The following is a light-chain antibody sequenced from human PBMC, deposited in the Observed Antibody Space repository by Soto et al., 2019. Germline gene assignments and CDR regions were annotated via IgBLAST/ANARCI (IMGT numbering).Light chain of an antibody. V-gene: IGKV3-20*01. Sequence: ESVLTQSPGTLSLSPGERATLSCRASQSVSSNYLAWYQQKPGQAPRLLIYGASTRASGIPDRFSGSGSGTDFTLTISSLQSEDFTIYYCQQYNYWPPITFGQGTRLEIK. CDR2: GAS. J-gene: IGKJ5*01. CDR3: QQYNYWPPIT. CDR1: QSVSSNY.